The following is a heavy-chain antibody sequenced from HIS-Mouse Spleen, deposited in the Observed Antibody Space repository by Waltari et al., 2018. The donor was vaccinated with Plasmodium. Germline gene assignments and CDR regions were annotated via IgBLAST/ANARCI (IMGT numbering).Heavy chain of an antibody. Sequence: EVQLVESGGGLVQPGGSLRLSCAASGFTFSSYWMSWVRQAPGKGVEWVANIKKDGSDKYYVDSVKGRFTISRDNAKNSLYLQMNSLRAEDTAVYYCASSWYWYFDLWGRGTLVTVSS. D-gene: IGHD6-13*01. CDR1: GFTFSSYW. CDR3: ASSWYWYFDL. J-gene: IGHJ2*01. CDR2: IKKDGSDK. V-gene: IGHV3-7*01.